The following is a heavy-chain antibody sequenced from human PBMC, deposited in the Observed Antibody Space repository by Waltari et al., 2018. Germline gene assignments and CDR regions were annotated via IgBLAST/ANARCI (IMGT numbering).Heavy chain of an antibody. Sequence: EVQLVESGGGLVKPGGSLRLSCAASGFTFSSYSMNWVRQAPGKGLEWVSSISSSSSYIYYADSVKGRFTISRDNAKNSLYLQMNSLRSEDTAVYYCAREGGRYFDYWGQGTLVTVSS. J-gene: IGHJ4*02. CDR1: GFTFSSYS. CDR3: AREGGRYFDY. CDR2: ISSSSSYI. V-gene: IGHV3-21*01. D-gene: IGHD1-26*01.